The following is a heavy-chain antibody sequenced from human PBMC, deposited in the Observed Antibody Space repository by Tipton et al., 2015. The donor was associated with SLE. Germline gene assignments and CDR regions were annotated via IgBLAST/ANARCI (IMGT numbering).Heavy chain of an antibody. CDR1: GGSISSSSYY. J-gene: IGHJ3*02. CDR3: ARHSSTTLYHDAFDI. CDR2: IYYSGST. D-gene: IGHD2/OR15-2a*01. V-gene: IGHV4-39*01. Sequence: TLSLTCTVSGGSISSSSYYWGWIRQPPGKGLEWIGSIYYSGSTYYNPSLKSRVTISVDTSKNQFSLKLSSVTAADTAVYYCARHSSTTLYHDAFDIWGQGTMVTVSS.